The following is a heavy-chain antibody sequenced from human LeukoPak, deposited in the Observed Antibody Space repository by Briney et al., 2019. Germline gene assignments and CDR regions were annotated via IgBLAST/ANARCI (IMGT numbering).Heavy chain of an antibody. CDR3: ARDERYDSSGYPFDY. Sequence: GASVTVSCKASGYTFSSYGISWVRQAPGQGLEWMGWISAYNGNTNYAQNLQGRVTMTTDTSTSTAYMELRSLRSDDTAVYYCARDERYDSSGYPFDYWGQGTLVTVSS. J-gene: IGHJ4*02. CDR1: GYTFSSYG. D-gene: IGHD3-22*01. V-gene: IGHV1-18*01. CDR2: ISAYNGNT.